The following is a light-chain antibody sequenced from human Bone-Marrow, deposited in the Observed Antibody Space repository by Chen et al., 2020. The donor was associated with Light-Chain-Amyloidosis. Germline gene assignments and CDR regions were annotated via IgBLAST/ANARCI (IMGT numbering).Light chain of an antibody. CDR1: SSDVGGDNH. Sequence: QSALTHPASVSGSPGQSITISCTGTSSDVGGDNHVSWYQQPPDKAPTLMIYEVTNRPSWVPDRFAGPKADNTASLTISGLQTEEEVDYFCSSYTITNTLVFGSGTRVTVL. CDR2: EVT. CDR3: SSYTITNTLV. V-gene: IGLV2-14*01. J-gene: IGLJ1*01.